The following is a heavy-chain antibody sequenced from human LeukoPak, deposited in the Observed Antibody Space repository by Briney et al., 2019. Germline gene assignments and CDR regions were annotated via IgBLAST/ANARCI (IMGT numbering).Heavy chain of an antibody. CDR1: GFTVSSNY. V-gene: IGHV3-66*01. J-gene: IGHJ4*02. CDR2: IYSGGST. Sequence: GGSLRLSCAASGFTVSSNYMSWVRQAPGKGLEWVSVIYSGGSTYYADSVKGRFTISRDNSKNTLYLQMNSLRAEDTAVYYCARGPLVWFGELPGDYWGQGTLVTVSS. CDR3: ARGPLVWFGELPGDY. D-gene: IGHD3-10*01.